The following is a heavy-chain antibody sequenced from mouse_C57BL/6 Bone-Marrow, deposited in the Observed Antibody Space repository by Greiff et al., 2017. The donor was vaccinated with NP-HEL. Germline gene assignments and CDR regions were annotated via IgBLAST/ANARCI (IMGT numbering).Heavy chain of an antibody. Sequence: VQLQQPGAELVMPGASVKLSCKASGYTFTSYWMHWVKQRPGQGLEWIGEIDPSDSYTNYNQKFKGKSTLTVDKSSSTAYMQLSSLTSEDSAVYYCARHYSNCYYAMDYWGQGTSVTVSS. J-gene: IGHJ4*01. CDR1: GYTFTSYW. V-gene: IGHV1-69*01. CDR3: ARHYSNCYYAMDY. D-gene: IGHD2-5*01. CDR2: IDPSDSYT.